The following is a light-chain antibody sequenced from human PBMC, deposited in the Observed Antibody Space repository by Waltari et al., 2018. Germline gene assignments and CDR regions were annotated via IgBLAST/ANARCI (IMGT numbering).Light chain of an antibody. CDR3: QQYYNTPLT. CDR1: ESVLYSSNNKNH. CDR2: WAS. J-gene: IGKJ4*01. V-gene: IGKV4-1*01. Sequence: DIVMTQSPESLAVSLGERDTISCKTSESVLYSSNNKNHLAWFQQKPGQPPRLLLYWASTRESGVPDRFIGSGSETDFTLTVTRLQAEEVAVYYCQQYYNTPLTFGGGTKVEVK.